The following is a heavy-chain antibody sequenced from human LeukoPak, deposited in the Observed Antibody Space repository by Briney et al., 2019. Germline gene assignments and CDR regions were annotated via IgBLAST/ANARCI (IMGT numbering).Heavy chain of an antibody. J-gene: IGHJ4*02. CDR3: ARWYSSGWAFDY. Sequence: PSETLSLTCTVSGGTVSSYYWNWIRQPPGKGLEWIGYIHYSGSTKYNPSLKSRVTISVDTSKNQFSLKLSSVTAADTAVYYCARWYSSGWAFDYWGQGTLVTVSS. D-gene: IGHD6-19*01. V-gene: IGHV4-59*08. CDR1: GGTVSSYY. CDR2: IHYSGST.